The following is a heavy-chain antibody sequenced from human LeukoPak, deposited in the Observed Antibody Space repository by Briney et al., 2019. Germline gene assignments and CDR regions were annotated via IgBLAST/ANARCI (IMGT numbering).Heavy chain of an antibody. V-gene: IGHV4-59*01. D-gene: IGHD3-22*01. CDR2: IYYSGST. Sequence: SETLSLTCTVSGGSISSYYWSWIWQPPGKGLEWIGYIYYSGSTNYNPSLKSRVTISVDTSKNQFSLKLSSVTAADTAVYYCARGYYYDSSGYYYYYYYMDVWGKGTTVTVSS. CDR3: ARGYYYDSSGYYYYYYYMDV. J-gene: IGHJ6*03. CDR1: GGSISSYY.